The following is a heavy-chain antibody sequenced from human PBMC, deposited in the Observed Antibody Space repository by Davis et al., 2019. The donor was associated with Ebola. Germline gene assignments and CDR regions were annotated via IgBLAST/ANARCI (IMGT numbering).Heavy chain of an antibody. Sequence: GESLKISCAASGFTFSSYGMHWVRQAPGKGLEWVAVISYDGSNKYYADSVKGRFTISRDNSKNTLYLQMNSLRAEDTAVYYCAKDQGYDFWSGYIDYWGQGTLVTVSS. CDR3: AKDQGYDFWSGYIDY. D-gene: IGHD3-3*01. CDR1: GFTFSSYG. J-gene: IGHJ4*02. V-gene: IGHV3-30*18. CDR2: ISYDGSNK.